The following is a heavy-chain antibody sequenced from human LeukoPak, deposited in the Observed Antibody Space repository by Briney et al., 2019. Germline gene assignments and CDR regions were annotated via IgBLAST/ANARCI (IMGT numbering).Heavy chain of an antibody. D-gene: IGHD2-21*02. CDR3: ARGFPWCGGGCD. CDR1: GFTFRSHW. J-gene: IGHJ4*02. V-gene: IGHV3-7*01. Sequence: GGSLRLSCVGSGFTFRSHWMSWVRLAPGKGLEWVANIKEDGNEKYYAGSVKGRFNISRDNAKNSLYLQMNSLRDEDTAVYFCARGFPWCGGGCDWGQRTLVTVSS. CDR2: IKEDGNEK.